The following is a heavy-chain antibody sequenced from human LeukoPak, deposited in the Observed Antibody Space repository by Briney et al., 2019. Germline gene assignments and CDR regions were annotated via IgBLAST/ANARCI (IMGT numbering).Heavy chain of an antibody. Sequence: PSETLSLTCAVYGGSFSGYYWSWIRQPPGKGLEWIGEINHSGSTYYNPSLKSRVTISVDTSKNQFSLKLSSVTAADTAVYYCASHDFWSGFWDYWGQGTLVTVSS. CDR3: ASHDFWSGFWDY. CDR1: GGSFSGYY. J-gene: IGHJ4*02. D-gene: IGHD3-3*01. V-gene: IGHV4-34*09. CDR2: INHSGST.